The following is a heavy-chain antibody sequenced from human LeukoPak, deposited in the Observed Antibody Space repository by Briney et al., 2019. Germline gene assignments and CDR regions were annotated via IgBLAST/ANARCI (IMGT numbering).Heavy chain of an antibody. CDR3: ATGLFFTYYYDSSADY. CDR1: GYTLNELS. D-gene: IGHD3-22*01. J-gene: IGHJ4*02. CDR2: FDPEDGET. Sequence: VSVKVSCKVSGYTLNELSMHWVRQAPGKGLEWMGGFDPEDGETIYAQKFQGRVTMTEDTSTDTAYMELSSLRSEDAAVYYCATGLFFTYYYDSSADYWGQGTLVTVSS. V-gene: IGHV1-24*01.